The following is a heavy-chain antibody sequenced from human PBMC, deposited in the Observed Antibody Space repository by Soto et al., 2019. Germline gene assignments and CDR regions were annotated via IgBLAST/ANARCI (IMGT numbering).Heavy chain of an antibody. V-gene: IGHV3-30-3*01. CDR2: ISYDGSNK. J-gene: IGHJ3*02. Sequence: QVQLVESGGGVVQPGRSLRLSCAASGFTFSSYAMHWVRQAPGKGLEWVAVISYDGSNKYYADSVKGLFTISRDNSKNTRYLQMNSLRAEDTAVYYCARDEQWLVLGAFDIWCQGTMVTVSS. CDR3: ARDEQWLVLGAFDI. D-gene: IGHD6-19*01. CDR1: GFTFSSYA.